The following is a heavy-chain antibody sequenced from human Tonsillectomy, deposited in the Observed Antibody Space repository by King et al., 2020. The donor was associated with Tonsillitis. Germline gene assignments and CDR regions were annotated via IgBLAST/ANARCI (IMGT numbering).Heavy chain of an antibody. J-gene: IGHJ2*01. CDR3: AKDGIYLSDWYFDL. D-gene: IGHD3-16*02. CDR1: GFTFSNYG. Sequence: VQLVQSGGGVVQPGRSLRLSCAASGFTFSNYGMHWVRQAPGKGLEWVALIAYDASYENYADSVKGRFAISRDNFKNTLYLEMNSLSGEDTAVYYCAKDGIYLSDWYFDLWGRGPLVTVSS. CDR2: IAYDASYE. V-gene: IGHV3-30*18.